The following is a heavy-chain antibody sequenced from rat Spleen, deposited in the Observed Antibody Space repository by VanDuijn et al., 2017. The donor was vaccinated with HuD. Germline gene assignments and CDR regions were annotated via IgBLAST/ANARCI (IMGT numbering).Heavy chain of an antibody. CDR2: INSAGST. CDR1: GHSITSSYR. D-gene: IGHD1-1*01. J-gene: IGHJ3*01. CDR3: ARQVVTYNWFAY. Sequence: EVQLQESGPGLVKPSQSLSLTCSVTGHSITSSYRWNWIRKFPGNKLEWMGYINSAGSTNYNPSLKSRIPITRDTYKNQFFLQVNSVTTEDTATYYCARQVVTYNWFAYWGQGTLVTVSS. V-gene: IGHV3-3*01.